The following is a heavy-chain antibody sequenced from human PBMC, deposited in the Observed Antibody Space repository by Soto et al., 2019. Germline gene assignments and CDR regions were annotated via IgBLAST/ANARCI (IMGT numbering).Heavy chain of an antibody. Sequence: PSEAQSLTCTVSGGAISSSSYYWGWIRQPPGKGLEWIGSIYYSGSTYYNPSLKSRVTISVDTSKNQFSLKLSSVTAADTAVYYCARLVYDSSGYRPGWG. J-gene: IGHJ1*01. CDR2: IYYSGST. D-gene: IGHD3-22*01. CDR1: GGAISSSSYY. V-gene: IGHV4-39*01. CDR3: ARLVYDSSGYRPG.